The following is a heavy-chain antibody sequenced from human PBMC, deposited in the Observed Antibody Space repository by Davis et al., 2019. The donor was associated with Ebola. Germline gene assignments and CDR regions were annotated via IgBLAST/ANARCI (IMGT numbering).Heavy chain of an antibody. V-gene: IGHV3-74*01. D-gene: IGHD2/OR15-2a*01. J-gene: IGHJ4*02. CDR1: GFTFSSYW. CDR3: ARSMTAY. Sequence: GESLKISCAASGFTFSSYWMHWVRQGPGKGLEWVSRINSDGRSTSDADSVKGRFTISRDNAKNTLYLQMNSLRVEDTGVYYCARSMTAYWGQGTLVTVSS. CDR2: INSDGRST.